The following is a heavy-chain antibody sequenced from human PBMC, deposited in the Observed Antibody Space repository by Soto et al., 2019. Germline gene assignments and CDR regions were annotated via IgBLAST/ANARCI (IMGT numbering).Heavy chain of an antibody. CDR1: GYSISSGYY. J-gene: IGHJ4*02. CDR3: ARGWATLGGWFGEPYYFDY. D-gene: IGHD3-10*01. CDR2: IYHSGST. Sequence: SETLSLTCAVSGYSISSGYYWGWIRQPPGKGLWWIGSIYHSGSTYYNPSLKSLVTISVDTSKNQFSLKLSSVTAAGTAVYSSARGWATLGGWFGEPYYFDYWGQGTLVTVSS. V-gene: IGHV4-38-2*01.